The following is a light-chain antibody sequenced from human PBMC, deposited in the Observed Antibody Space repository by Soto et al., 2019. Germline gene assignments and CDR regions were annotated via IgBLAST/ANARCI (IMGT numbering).Light chain of an antibody. Sequence: QSALTQPASVSGSPGQSITISCTGTSSDVGGYNYVSWYQQHPGKAPKLMIYDVSNRTSGFSNRFSGSKSGNTASLTISGLQAEDEADYYCSSYTSSSTLVVFGGGTQLTVL. V-gene: IGLV2-14*01. J-gene: IGLJ2*01. CDR3: SSYTSSSTLVV. CDR1: SSDVGGYNY. CDR2: DVS.